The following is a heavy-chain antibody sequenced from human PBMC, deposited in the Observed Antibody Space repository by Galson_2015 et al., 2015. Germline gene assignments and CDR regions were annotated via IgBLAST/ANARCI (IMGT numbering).Heavy chain of an antibody. CDR3: ARGGLLDGFCSGGSCYLNWFDP. CDR1: GYTFTSYA. Sequence: SVKVSCKASGYTFTSYAMHWVRRAPGQRHEWMGWINVGNGKTKYSQKFQGRVTISRDTSASTAYMELSSLRSEDTAVYYCARGGLLDGFCSGGSCYLNWFDPWGQGTLVTVSS. CDR2: INVGNGKT. D-gene: IGHD2-15*01. J-gene: IGHJ5*02. V-gene: IGHV1-3*01.